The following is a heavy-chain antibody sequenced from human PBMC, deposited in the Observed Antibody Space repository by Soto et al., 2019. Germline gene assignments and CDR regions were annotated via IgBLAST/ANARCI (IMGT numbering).Heavy chain of an antibody. D-gene: IGHD2-15*01. Sequence: SETLSLTCTVSGGSISSSSYYWGWIRQPPGKGLEWIGSIYYSGSTYYNPSLKSRVTISVDTSKNQFSLKLSSVTAADTAAYYCASYCSGGSCFEKNDDWGQGTRVTVSS. J-gene: IGHJ4*02. V-gene: IGHV4-39*01. CDR3: ASYCSGGSCFEKNDD. CDR2: IYYSGST. CDR1: GGSISSSSYY.